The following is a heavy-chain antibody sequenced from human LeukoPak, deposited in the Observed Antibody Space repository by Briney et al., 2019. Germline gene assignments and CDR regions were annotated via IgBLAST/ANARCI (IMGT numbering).Heavy chain of an antibody. D-gene: IGHD4-23*01. Sequence: GGSLRLSCAASGFTFDDYAMHWVRQAPGKGLEWVSGITWNSGSIGYADSVKGRFTISRDNAKNSLYLQMNSLRAEDTALYYCAKGTRGGNSRELNYWGQGTLVTVSS. V-gene: IGHV3-9*01. CDR1: GFTFDDYA. CDR2: ITWNSGSI. CDR3: AKGTRGGNSRELNY. J-gene: IGHJ4*02.